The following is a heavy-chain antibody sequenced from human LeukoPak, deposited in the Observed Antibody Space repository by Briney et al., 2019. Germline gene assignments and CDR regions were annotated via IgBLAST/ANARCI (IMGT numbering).Heavy chain of an antibody. CDR3: ARRAWDSSGYYRSNYFDY. CDR2: ISSSSSTI. Sequence: GGSLRLSCAASGFTFSSYSMNWVRQAPGKGLESVSYISSSSSTIYYADSVKGRFTISRDNAKNSLYLQMNSLRAEDTAVYYCARRAWDSSGYYRSNYFDYWGQGTLVTVSS. J-gene: IGHJ4*02. V-gene: IGHV3-48*01. CDR1: GFTFSSYS. D-gene: IGHD3-22*01.